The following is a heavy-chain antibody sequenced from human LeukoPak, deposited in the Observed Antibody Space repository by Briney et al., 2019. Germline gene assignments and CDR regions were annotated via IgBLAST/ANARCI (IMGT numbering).Heavy chain of an antibody. D-gene: IGHD3-3*01. V-gene: IGHV4-39*01. Sequence: PSETLSLTCTVSGGSISSSSYYWGWIRQPPGKGLEWIGSIYYSGSTYYNPSLKSRVTISVDTSKNQFSLKLSSVTAADTAVYYCASTAPGWVDFWSGYPLGDFDLWGRGTLVTVSS. CDR2: IYYSGST. CDR1: GGSISSSSYY. J-gene: IGHJ2*01. CDR3: ASTAPGWVDFWSGYPLGDFDL.